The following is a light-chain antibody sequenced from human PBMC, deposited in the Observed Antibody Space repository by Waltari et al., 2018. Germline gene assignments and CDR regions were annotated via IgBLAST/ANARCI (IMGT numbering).Light chain of an antibody. CDR2: AAS. CDR1: QRVSGY. V-gene: IGKV1-39*01. J-gene: IGKJ1*01. CDR3: QQTYSNFRT. Sequence: DIQMTQSPSSLPASVGDSVTITCRASQRVSGYLNWYQQKPGQAPKLLIYAASSLQSGVPSRFSGSGFGTDFTLNINGLQPEDFAVYYCQQTYSNFRTFGQGTKVDVK.